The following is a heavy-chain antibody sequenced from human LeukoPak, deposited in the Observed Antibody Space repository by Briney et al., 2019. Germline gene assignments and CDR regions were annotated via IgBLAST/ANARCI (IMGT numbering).Heavy chain of an antibody. J-gene: IGHJ4*02. D-gene: IGHD5-18*01. V-gene: IGHV3-7*04. CDR2: INQDGSEK. CDR3: ARAVYGYFDF. Sequence: GGSLRLSCAASGFTFSSHWMSWVRQAPGKGLEWLANINQDGSEKYYVDSVKGRFTISRDNAKNSQYLQMSSLRAEDTAVYYCARAVYGYFDFWGQGTLLTVSS. CDR1: GFTFSSHW.